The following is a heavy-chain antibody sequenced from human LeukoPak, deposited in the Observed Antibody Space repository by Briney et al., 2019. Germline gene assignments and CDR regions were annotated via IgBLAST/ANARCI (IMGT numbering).Heavy chain of an antibody. CDR2: ISYDGSNK. V-gene: IGHV3-30-3*01. J-gene: IGHJ6*02. Sequence: GRSLRLSCAASGFTFSSYAMHWVRQAPGKGLEWVAVISYDGSNKYYADSVKGRFTISRDNSKNTLYLQMNSLRAEDTAVYYCARIAPAAMSGMDVWGQGTTVTVSS. D-gene: IGHD2-2*01. CDR1: GFTFSSYA. CDR3: ARIAPAAMSGMDV.